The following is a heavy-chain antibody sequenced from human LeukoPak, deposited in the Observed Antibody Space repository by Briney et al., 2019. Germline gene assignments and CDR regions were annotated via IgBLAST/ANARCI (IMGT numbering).Heavy chain of an antibody. CDR2: INPNSGGT. D-gene: IGHD3-22*01. V-gene: IGHV1-2*06. CDR3: ASIEVVVVIRDQRWLQSTLDY. CDR1: GYTFTGYY. J-gene: IGHJ4*02. Sequence: ASVKVSCKASGYTFTGYYMHWVLQAPGQGLEWMGRINPNSGGTNYAQKFQGRVTMTRDTSISTAYMELSRLRSDDTAVYYCASIEVVVVIRDQRWLQSTLDYWGQGTLVTVSS.